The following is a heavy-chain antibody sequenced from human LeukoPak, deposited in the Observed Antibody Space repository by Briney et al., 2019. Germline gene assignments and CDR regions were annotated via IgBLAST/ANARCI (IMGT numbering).Heavy chain of an antibody. V-gene: IGHV1-69*05. CDR1: GGTFSSYA. D-gene: IGHD3-9*01. CDR3: ARAPVLRYFDWLQKGSYFDY. J-gene: IGHJ4*02. Sequence: SVKVSCKASGGTFSSYAISWVRQAPGQGLEWMGGIIPIFGTANYAQKFQGRVTITTDESTSTAYMELSSPRSEDTAVYYCARAPVLRYFDWLQKGSYFDYWGQGTLVTVSS. CDR2: IIPIFGTA.